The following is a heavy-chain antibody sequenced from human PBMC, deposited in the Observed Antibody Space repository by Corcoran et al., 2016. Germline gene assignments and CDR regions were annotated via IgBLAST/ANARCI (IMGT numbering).Heavy chain of an antibody. CDR2: ISAYNGNT. V-gene: IGHV1-18*01. D-gene: IGHD3-10*01. J-gene: IGHJ6*02. CDR3: ASDRPGGGITMVRGVIHYYYGMDV. Sequence: QVQLVQSGAEVKKPGASVKVSCKASGYTFTSYGISWVRQAPGQGLEWMGWISAYNGNTNYAQKLQGRVTMTTDTSTSTAYMELRSLRSDDTAVYYCASDRPGGGITMVRGVIHYYYGMDVWGQGTTVTVSS. CDR1: GYTFTSYG.